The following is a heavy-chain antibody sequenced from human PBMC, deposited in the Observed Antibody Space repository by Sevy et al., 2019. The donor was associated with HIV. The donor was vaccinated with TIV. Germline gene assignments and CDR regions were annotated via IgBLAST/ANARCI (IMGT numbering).Heavy chain of an antibody. V-gene: IGHV3-30-3*01. CDR3: ARDQHDYAGNLRTGWFDP. D-gene: IGHD4-17*01. CDR1: GFTFGSYA. Sequence: GESLKISCAASGFTFGSYAMHWVRQAPGKGLGWVAVISYDGSNKYYADSVKGRFTISRDNSKNTLYLQVKSLRTEDTAVYYCARDQHDYAGNLRTGWFDPWGQGTLVTVSS. J-gene: IGHJ5*02. CDR2: ISYDGSNK.